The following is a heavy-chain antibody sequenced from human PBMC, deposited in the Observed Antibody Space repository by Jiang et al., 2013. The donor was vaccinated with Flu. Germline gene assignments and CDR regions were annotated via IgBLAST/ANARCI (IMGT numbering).Heavy chain of an antibody. CDR1: GGTFSSYT. CDR2: IIPILGIA. J-gene: IGHJ6*02. Sequence: EVKKPGSSVKVSCKASGGTFSSYTISWVRQAPGQGLEWMGRIIPILGIANYAQKFQGRVTITADKSTSTAYMELSSLRSEDTAVYYCARKWGIAVAATGGDYYYGMDVWGQGTTVTVSS. D-gene: IGHD6-19*01. CDR3: ARKWGIAVAATGGDYYYGMDV. V-gene: IGHV1-69*02.